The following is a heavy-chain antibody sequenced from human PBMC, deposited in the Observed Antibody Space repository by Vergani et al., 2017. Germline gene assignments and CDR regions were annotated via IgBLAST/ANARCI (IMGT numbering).Heavy chain of an antibody. CDR1: GFTFSSYS. Sequence: EVQLVESGGGLVKPRGSLRLSCAASGFTFSSYSMNWVRQAPGKGVEWVSSISSSSIYIYYADSVKGRFTISRDNAKNSLYLQMNSLRAEDTAVYYCARVRSVYYYYGMDVWGQGTTVTVSS. CDR3: ARVRSVYYYYGMDV. V-gene: IGHV3-21*01. CDR2: ISSSSIYI. J-gene: IGHJ6*02. D-gene: IGHD2-21*01.